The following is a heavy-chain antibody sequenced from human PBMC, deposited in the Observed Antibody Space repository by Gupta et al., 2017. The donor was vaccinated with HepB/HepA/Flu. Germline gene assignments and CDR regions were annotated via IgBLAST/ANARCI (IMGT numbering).Heavy chain of an antibody. CDR1: GGSISSGGYY. D-gene: IGHD3-9*01. Sequence: QVQLQESGPGLVKPSQTLSLTCTVSGGSISSGGYYWSWIRQHPGKGLEWIGYIYYSGSTYYNPSLKSRVTISVDTSKNQFSLKLSSVTAADTAVYYCARNRVRYFDWLLGNWGQGTLVTGSS. CDR3: ARNRVRYFDWLLGN. V-gene: IGHV4-31*03. J-gene: IGHJ4*02. CDR2: IYYSGST.